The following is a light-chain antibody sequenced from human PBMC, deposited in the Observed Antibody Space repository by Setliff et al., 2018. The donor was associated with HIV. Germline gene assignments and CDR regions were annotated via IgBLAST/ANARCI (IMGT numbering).Light chain of an antibody. Sequence: SVLTQPASVSGSPGQSITIPCTGISSDVGFSNSVSWYQQHPGKAPKLLVYEVSNRPSGVSNRFSGSKSGNTASLTISGLQAEDEGDYYCSSFLSTTTSVFGSGTKVTVL. J-gene: IGLJ1*01. CDR3: SSFLSTTTSV. CDR1: SSDVGFSNS. CDR2: EVS. V-gene: IGLV2-14*01.